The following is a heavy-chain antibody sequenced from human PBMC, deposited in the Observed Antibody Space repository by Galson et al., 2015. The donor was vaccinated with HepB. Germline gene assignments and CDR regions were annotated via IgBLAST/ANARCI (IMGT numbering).Heavy chain of an antibody. D-gene: IGHD3-10*01. CDR2: INTNTGKP. J-gene: IGHJ5*02. Sequence: SVKVSCKASGYTFNNFAVNWVRQAPGQGLEWMGWINTNTGKPTYAQGFTGRFLFSLDTSVTTAYLQISSLKAEDIAVYYCARTPYYGSGSYYNGWFDPWGQGTLVTVSS. CDR1: GYTFNNFA. V-gene: IGHV7-4-1*02. CDR3: ARTPYYGSGSYYNGWFDP.